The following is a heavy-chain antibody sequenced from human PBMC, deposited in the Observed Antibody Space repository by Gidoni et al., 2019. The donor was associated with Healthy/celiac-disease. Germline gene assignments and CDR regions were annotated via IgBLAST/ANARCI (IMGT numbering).Heavy chain of an antibody. CDR1: AGTLSSHA. D-gene: IGHD7-27*01. J-gene: IGHJ4*02. CDR3: ARLRGRWGEYDFDY. V-gene: IGHV1-69*01. Sequence: QLQLVQSGAEATKLGSSVKVSCKASAGTLSSHAISRVPQAPGQGLERMGGLTAIFGTADYAQKFQGRVTIAANESTSTDYMELSSLRAEDTAVNECARLRGRWGEYDFDYWGQGTLVTVSS. CDR2: LTAIFGTA.